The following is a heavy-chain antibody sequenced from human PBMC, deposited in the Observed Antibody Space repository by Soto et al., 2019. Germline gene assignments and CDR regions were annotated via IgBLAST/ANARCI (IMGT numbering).Heavy chain of an antibody. CDR1: GGSISSYY. V-gene: IGHV4-59*01. CDR3: ARGPTPIMITFGLTWFDP. CDR2: IYYSGST. J-gene: IGHJ5*02. Sequence: TLSLTCTVSGGSISSYYWSWIRQPPGKGLEWIGYIYYSGSTNYNPSLKSRVTISVDTSKNQFSLKLSSVTAADTAVYYCARGPTPIMITFGLTWFDPWGQGTLVTVSS. D-gene: IGHD3-16*01.